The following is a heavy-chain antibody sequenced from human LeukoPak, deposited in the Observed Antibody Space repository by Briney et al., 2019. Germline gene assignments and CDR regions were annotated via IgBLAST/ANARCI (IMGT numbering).Heavy chain of an antibody. J-gene: IGHJ4*02. CDR3: AKGRGSWPCYFDY. Sequence: PGGSLRPSCAASGFTVRTNYMSCVRQAPRERMEWVSLISASGSPTYYADSVEGRFNISRDNSKNTLYLQMNSLRADDTAVYYCAKGRGSWPCYFDYWGQGTLVTVSS. CDR2: ISASGSPT. D-gene: IGHD6-13*01. V-gene: IGHV3-23*01. CDR1: GFTVRTNY.